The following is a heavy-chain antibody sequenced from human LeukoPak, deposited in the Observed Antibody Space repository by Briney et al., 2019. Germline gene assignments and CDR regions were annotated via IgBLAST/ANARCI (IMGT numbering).Heavy chain of an antibody. Sequence: PGGSLRLSCAASGFTFSSYSMNWVRQAPGKGLEWVSSISSSSSYIYYADSVKGRFTISRDNAKNSLYLQMNSLRAEDTAVYYCARDPNYYDSSGYYYSNWFDPWGQGTLVTVSS. V-gene: IGHV3-21*01. CDR1: GFTFSSYS. CDR2: ISSSSSYI. J-gene: IGHJ5*02. D-gene: IGHD3-22*01. CDR3: ARDPNYYDSSGYYYSNWFDP.